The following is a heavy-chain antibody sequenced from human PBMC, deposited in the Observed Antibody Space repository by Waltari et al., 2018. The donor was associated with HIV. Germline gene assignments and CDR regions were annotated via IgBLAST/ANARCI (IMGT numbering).Heavy chain of an antibody. D-gene: IGHD6-13*01. CDR1: GFIFSNYA. J-gene: IGHJ6*02. CDR3: ARDRSSSCYGREYYYYGMDV. CDR2: IWYEESKR. V-gene: IGHV3-33*01. Sequence: QVHLVESGGGVVRSGRSLRLSCAASGFIFSNYAMHWVRPAPGKGLEWVAIIWYEESKRDFADSGKRRFTSSRYNSKNTRYLEVISLRAEDTAVYYCARDRSSSCYGREYYYYGMDVWGQGTTVTVSS.